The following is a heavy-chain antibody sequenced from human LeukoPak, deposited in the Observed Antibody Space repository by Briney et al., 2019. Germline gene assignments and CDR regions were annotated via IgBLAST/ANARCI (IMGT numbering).Heavy chain of an antibody. Sequence: GGSLRLSCAVSGFTFSRHWMTWVRQAPGKGLEWVADINQDGSDKHYVDSVKGRFTTSRDNAESSLYLQVNSLRAEDTAVYYCVRDPRSFHFWGQGTLVTVSS. CDR1: GFTFSRHW. J-gene: IGHJ1*01. CDR2: INQDGSDK. D-gene: IGHD3-16*02. V-gene: IGHV3-7*01. CDR3: VRDPRSFHF.